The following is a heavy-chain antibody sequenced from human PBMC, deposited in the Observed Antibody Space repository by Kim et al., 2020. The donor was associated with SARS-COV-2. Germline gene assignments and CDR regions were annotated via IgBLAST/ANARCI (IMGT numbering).Heavy chain of an antibody. Sequence: SETLSLTCTVSGGSISSSSYYWGWIRQPPGKGLEWIGSIYYSGSTYYNPSLKSRVTISVDTSKNQFSLKLSSVTAADTAVYYCARHPSITMLVIAWYFDLWGRGTLVTVSS. CDR3: ARHPSITMLVIAWYFDL. D-gene: IGHD3-22*01. CDR1: GGSISSSSYY. CDR2: IYYSGST. V-gene: IGHV4-39*01. J-gene: IGHJ2*01.